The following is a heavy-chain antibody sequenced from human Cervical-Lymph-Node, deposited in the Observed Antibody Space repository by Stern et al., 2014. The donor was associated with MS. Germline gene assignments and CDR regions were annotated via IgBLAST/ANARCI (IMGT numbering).Heavy chain of an antibody. CDR1: GYTFATNW. J-gene: IGHJ4*02. CDR3: ARRRYSSSYYFDY. Sequence: MQLVQSGAEVKKSGESLKISCKGSGYTFATNWIAWVRQMPGKGLEWMGIIYPDDSDIKYSPSFQGQVIISADKSISTAYLQWSGLKASDTAMYYCARRRYSSSYYFDYWGQGTLVTVSS. D-gene: IGHD6-6*01. CDR2: IYPDDSDI. V-gene: IGHV5-51*01.